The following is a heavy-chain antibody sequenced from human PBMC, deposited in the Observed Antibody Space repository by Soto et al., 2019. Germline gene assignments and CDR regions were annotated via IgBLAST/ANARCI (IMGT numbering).Heavy chain of an antibody. Sequence: QVQLVQSGAEVKKPGASVTVSCKASGYTFSSTGISWVRQAPGQGLEWMGWSSGYNGITNFAQKFQGRVTMTIDSSTSTGYMEQRSLRHDDTAVYSCAWGRSLFGIIINDWFDPWGQGTMVAVSS. CDR2: SSGYNGIT. CDR3: AWGRSLFGIIINDWFDP. J-gene: IGHJ5*02. D-gene: IGHD3-3*01. CDR1: GYTFSSTG. V-gene: IGHV1-18*01.